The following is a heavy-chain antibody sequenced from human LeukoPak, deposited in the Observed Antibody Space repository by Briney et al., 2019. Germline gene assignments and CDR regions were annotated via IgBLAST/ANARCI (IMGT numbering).Heavy chain of an antibody. CDR3: ARVNLNRALSKYYYDSSGYYYVRPSFDY. Sequence: GSLRLSCAASGFTFNSFAMTWVRQVPGKGLEWIGEINHSGSTNYNPSLKSRVTISVGTSKNQFSLKLSSVTAADTAVYYCARVNLNRALSKYYYDSSGYYYVRPSFDYWGQGTLVTVSS. V-gene: IGHV4-34*01. D-gene: IGHD3-22*01. CDR1: GFTFNSFA. J-gene: IGHJ4*02. CDR2: INHSGST.